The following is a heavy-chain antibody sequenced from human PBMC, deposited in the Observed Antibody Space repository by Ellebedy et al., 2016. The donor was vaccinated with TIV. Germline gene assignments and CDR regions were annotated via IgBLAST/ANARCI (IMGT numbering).Heavy chain of an antibody. D-gene: IGHD3-10*01. CDR1: GESFSGYY. J-gene: IGHJ5*02. CDR3: ARGPRRGVPNWFDP. CDR2: IYYSGST. V-gene: IGHV4-59*08. Sequence: SETLSLTCAVYGESFSGYYWSWIRQPPGKGLEWIGYIYYSGSTNYNPSLKSRVTISVDTSKNQFSLKLSSVTAADTAVYYCARGPRRGVPNWFDPWGQGTLVTVSS.